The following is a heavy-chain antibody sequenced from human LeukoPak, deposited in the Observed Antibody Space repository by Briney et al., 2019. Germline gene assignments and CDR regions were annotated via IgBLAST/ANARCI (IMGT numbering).Heavy chain of an antibody. D-gene: IGHD2-8*01. V-gene: IGHV3-21*01. CDR2: ISSSSSYI. J-gene: IGHJ4*02. CDR3: ASESMDY. Sequence: GGSLRLSCAASGFTFSSYSMNWVRQAPGKGLEWVSSISSSSSYIYYADSVKGRSTISRDNAKNSLYLQMNSLRAEDTAAYYCASESMDYWGQGTLVNVSS. CDR1: GFTFSSYS.